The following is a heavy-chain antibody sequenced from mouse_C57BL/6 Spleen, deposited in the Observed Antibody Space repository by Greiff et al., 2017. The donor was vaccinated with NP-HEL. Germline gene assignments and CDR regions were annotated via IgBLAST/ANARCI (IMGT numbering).Heavy chain of an antibody. D-gene: IGHD2-10*01. CDR1: GFTFSSYA. CDR2: ISSGGDYI. V-gene: IGHV5-9-1*02. CDR3: TRDGGPTFDY. J-gene: IGHJ2*01. Sequence: EVQVVESGEGLVKPGGSLKLSCAASGFTFSSYAMSWVRQTPEKRLEWVAYISSGGDYIYYADTVKGRVNISRDNARNTLYLQMSSLKSEDTAMYYCTRDGGPTFDYWGQGTTLTVSS.